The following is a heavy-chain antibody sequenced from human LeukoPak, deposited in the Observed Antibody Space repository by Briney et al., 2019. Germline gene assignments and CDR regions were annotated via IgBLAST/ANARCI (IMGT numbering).Heavy chain of an antibody. CDR3: AREINYSIWFDP. CDR2: ITPYNGNT. Sequence: ASAKVSCKTSGYTFTSYDISWVRQAPGQGLEWMGWITPYNGNTNYAQKLQGRVTMTTDTSTSTAYMELRSLRSDDTAVYYCAREINYSIWFDPWGQGTLVTVSS. J-gene: IGHJ5*02. CDR1: GYTFTSYD. D-gene: IGHD4-11*01. V-gene: IGHV1-18*01.